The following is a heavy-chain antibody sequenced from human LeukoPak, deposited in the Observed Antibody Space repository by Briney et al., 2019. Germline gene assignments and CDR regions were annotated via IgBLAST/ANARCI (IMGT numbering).Heavy chain of an antibody. CDR2: IYHSGST. V-gene: IGHV4-38-2*01. Sequence: PSQTRSLTCAVDSYSISRGCYWGCIRRRPGNGLEWIGSIYHSGSTYYNPSLKSRVTISVDTSKNQFSLKLSSVTAADTAVYYCARVEQLVFDYWGQGTLVTVSS. D-gene: IGHD6-6*01. J-gene: IGHJ4*02. CDR1: SYSISRGCY. CDR3: ARVEQLVFDY.